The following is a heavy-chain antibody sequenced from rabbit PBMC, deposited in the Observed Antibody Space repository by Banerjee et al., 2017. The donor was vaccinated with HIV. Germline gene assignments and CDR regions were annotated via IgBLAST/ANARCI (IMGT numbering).Heavy chain of an antibody. CDR3: ARDFNL. V-gene: IGHV1S45*01. J-gene: IGHJ4*01. CDR1: GFSFSSGYY. Sequence: QEQLEESGGGLVQPEGSLTLTCTASGFSFSSGYYMSWVRQAPGKGLEWIACINTSSGNTVYANWVISRFTITSNTNQNTVTLQMTSLTGADTATYFCARDFNLWGQGTLVTVS. CDR2: INTSSGNT.